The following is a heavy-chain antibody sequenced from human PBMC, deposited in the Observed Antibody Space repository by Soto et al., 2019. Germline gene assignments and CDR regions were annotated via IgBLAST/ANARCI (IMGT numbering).Heavy chain of an antibody. Sequence: PGGSLRLSCAASGFTFSSYWMSWVRQAPGKGLEWVANIKQDGSEKYYVDSVKGRFTISRDNAKNSLYLQMNSLRAEDTAVYYCARDEFSLWGEYYYYYYGMDVWGQGTTVTVSS. V-gene: IGHV3-7*04. CDR2: IKQDGSEK. D-gene: IGHD3-16*01. CDR3: ARDEFSLWGEYYYYYYGMDV. J-gene: IGHJ6*02. CDR1: GFTFSSYW.